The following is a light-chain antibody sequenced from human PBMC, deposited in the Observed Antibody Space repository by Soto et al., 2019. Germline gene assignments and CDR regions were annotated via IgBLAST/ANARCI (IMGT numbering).Light chain of an antibody. V-gene: IGKV3-15*01. J-gene: IGKJ1*01. CDR3: QQYNNWRT. CDR1: QSVSNN. CDR2: GAS. Sequence: MVMTQXXXXRXWSXGXRATLXGRASQSVSNNLAWYQQKPGQAPRLLIYGASTRATGIPARFSGSGSGTEFTLTISSLQSEDFAVYYCQQYNNWRTFGQGTKVDI.